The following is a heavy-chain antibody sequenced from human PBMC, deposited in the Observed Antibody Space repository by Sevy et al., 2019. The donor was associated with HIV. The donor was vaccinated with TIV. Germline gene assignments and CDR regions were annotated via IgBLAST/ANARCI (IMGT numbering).Heavy chain of an antibody. CDR2: ISWNSGAI. CDR3: ARALGYCVVNTCYGGSLYAFCV. CDR1: EFTFSDYA. J-gene: IGHJ3*01. Sequence: GGSLRLSCAASEFTFSDYAMHWVRQVPGKGLEWVSGISWNSGAIGYADSVQGRFTYSRDNAKSYLYMQKNSLRVEDTDLYYCARALGYCVVNTCYGGSLYAFCVWGQGPILTL. V-gene: IGHV3-9*01. D-gene: IGHD2-15*01.